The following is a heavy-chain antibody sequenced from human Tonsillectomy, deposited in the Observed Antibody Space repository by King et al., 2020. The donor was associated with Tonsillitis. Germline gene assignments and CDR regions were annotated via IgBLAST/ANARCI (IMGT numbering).Heavy chain of an antibody. CDR2: ISRSSSYI. V-gene: IGHV3-21*01. J-gene: IGHJ3*02. Sequence: VQLVESGGGLVKPGGSLRLSCAASGFTFTSYSMNWVRQAPGKGLEWVSSISRSSSYIYYADSVKGRFTISRDHAKNSLYLQMNSLRAADTAVYYCARSRGRDCSGGSCYDAFDIWGQGTMVSVSS. CDR3: ARSRGRDCSGGSCYDAFDI. CDR1: GFTFTSYS. D-gene: IGHD2-15*01.